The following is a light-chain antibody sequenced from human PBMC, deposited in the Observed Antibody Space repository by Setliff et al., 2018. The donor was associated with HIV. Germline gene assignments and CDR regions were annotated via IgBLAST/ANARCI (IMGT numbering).Light chain of an antibody. CDR1: SSDVGGFNY. CDR3: SSYAGSKNV. CDR2: EVN. Sequence: QSALAQPPSASGSPGQSVTISCTGTSSDVGGFNYVSWYQQHPGKAPKLMIYEVNKRPSGVPDRFSGSKSGNTASLTVSGLQAEDEAEYYCSSYAGSKNVFGTGTKGTV. J-gene: IGLJ1*01. V-gene: IGLV2-8*01.